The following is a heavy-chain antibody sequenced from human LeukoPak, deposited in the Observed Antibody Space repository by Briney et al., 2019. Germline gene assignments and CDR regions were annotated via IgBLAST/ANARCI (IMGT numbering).Heavy chain of an antibody. V-gene: IGHV3-30*03. CDR1: GFTFSSYG. CDR3: ARGYSGSNWYPHL. J-gene: IGHJ5*02. Sequence: GGSLRLSCAASGFTFSSYGTHWVRQAPGKGLEWVAFISDDGSNKYHADSVEGRFTISRDNSKNTLYLQMNSLRADDTALYYCARGYSGSNWYPHLWGQGTLVTVSS. D-gene: IGHD6-13*01. CDR2: ISDDGSNK.